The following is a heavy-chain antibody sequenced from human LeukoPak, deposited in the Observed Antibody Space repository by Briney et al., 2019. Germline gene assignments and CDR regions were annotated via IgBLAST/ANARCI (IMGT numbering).Heavy chain of an antibody. CDR1: GGSVSSGSYY. J-gene: IGHJ4*02. CDR2: IYYSGST. CDR3: ARGILPNY. V-gene: IGHV4-61*01. Sequence: RSSETLSLTCTVSGGSVSSGSYYWSWIRQPPGKGLEWIGYIYYSGSTNYNPSLKSRVTISVDTSKNQFSLKLSSVTAADTAVYYCARGILPNYWGQGTLVTVSS.